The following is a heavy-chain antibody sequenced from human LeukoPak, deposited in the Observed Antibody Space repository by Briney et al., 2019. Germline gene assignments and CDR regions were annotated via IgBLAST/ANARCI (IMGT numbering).Heavy chain of an antibody. CDR2: IWHDGSRK. J-gene: IGHJ4*02. D-gene: IGHD6-13*01. CDR1: GFTFSDYA. Sequence: GGSLGLSCETSGFTFSDYAMHWVRQAPGKGLEWVAVIWHDGSRKYYADSVKGRFTISRDNAKNSLYLQMNSLRAEDTAVYYCARAGRIKGYSSSWYSGVDYWGQGTLVTVSS. V-gene: IGHV3-33*03. CDR3: ARAGRIKGYSSSWYSGVDY.